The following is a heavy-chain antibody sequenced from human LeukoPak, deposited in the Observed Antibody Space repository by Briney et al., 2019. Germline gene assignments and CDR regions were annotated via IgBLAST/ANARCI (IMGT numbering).Heavy chain of an antibody. CDR2: IYDSGST. D-gene: IGHD6-19*01. V-gene: IGHV4-59*01. CDR1: GGSISSYY. Sequence: SETLSLTCTVSGGSISSYYWSWIRQPPGKGLEWIGNIYDSGSTNYNPSLKSRLTISVDTSKNQCSLKLSSVTAADTAVYYCARSSGWSGFDYWGQGTLVTVSS. CDR3: ARSSGWSGFDY. J-gene: IGHJ4*02.